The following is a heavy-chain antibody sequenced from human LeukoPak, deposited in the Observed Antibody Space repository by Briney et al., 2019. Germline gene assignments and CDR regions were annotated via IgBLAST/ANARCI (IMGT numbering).Heavy chain of an antibody. CDR2: ISRSSADI. V-gene: IGHV3-21*06. CDR1: GFTFNNYN. CDR3: ARSYGSGTLLLQ. D-gene: IGHD3-10*01. Sequence: GGSLRLSCAASGFTFNNYNFNWVRQAPGKGLEWVAFISRSSADISYADSVKGRFTISRDNAKNSLYLQMNSLRAEDTAVYYCARSYGSGTLLLQWGQGTLVTVSS. J-gene: IGHJ4*02.